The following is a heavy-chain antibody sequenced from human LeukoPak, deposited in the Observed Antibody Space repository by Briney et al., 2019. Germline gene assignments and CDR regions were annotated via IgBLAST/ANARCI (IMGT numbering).Heavy chain of an antibody. CDR1: GFTFSSYS. CDR2: TSSSSSYI. Sequence: GGSLRLSCAASGFTFSSYSMNWVRQAPGKGLEWVSSTSSSSSYIYYADSVKGRFTISRDNAKNSLYLQMNSLRAEDTAVYYCASLWFGELLSPGYWGQGTLVTVSS. CDR3: ASLWFGELLSPGY. J-gene: IGHJ4*02. V-gene: IGHV3-21*01. D-gene: IGHD3-10*01.